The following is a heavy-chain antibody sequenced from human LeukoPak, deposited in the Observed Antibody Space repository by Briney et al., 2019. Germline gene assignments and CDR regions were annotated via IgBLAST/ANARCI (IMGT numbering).Heavy chain of an antibody. V-gene: IGHV4-30-4*08. D-gene: IGHD3-10*01. Sequence: PSETLSLTCTVSGDSLSSGAYYWTWVRQYPGTGLEWIGYISHIGTTYNNPSLKSRVSISVDTSKNQFSLKLTSVTAADTAVYYCARVAYGSGSRLIDCWGQGTLVTISS. CDR3: ARVAYGSGSRLIDC. J-gene: IGHJ4*02. CDR1: GDSLSSGAYY. CDR2: ISHIGTT.